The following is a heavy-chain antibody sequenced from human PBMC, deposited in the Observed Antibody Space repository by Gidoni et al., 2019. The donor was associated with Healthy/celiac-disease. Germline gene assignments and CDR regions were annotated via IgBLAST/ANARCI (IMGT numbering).Heavy chain of an antibody. Sequence: EVQLVESGGVVVQPGGSLRPAWAASGFTVDDYTLHWVRQAPGKGREWVSLISWDGGSPYYADSVKGRFTISRDNSKNSLYLQMNSLRTEDTALYYCAKDKGDGYNSWCDYWGQGTLVTVSS. D-gene: IGHD5-12*01. CDR2: ISWDGGSP. J-gene: IGHJ4*02. CDR1: GFTVDDYT. CDR3: AKDKGDGYNSWCDY. V-gene: IGHV3-43*01.